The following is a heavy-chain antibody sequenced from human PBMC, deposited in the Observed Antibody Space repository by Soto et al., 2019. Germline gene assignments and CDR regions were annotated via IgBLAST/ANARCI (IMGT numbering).Heavy chain of an antibody. Sequence: SETLSPTCAVYGGSFSGYYWSWIRQPPGKGLEWMGEINHSGSTNYNPSLKSRVTISVDTYKNQFSLKLSFVTAADTAVYYCERGGKLIWFGELSHFRVFSHIFDYWGQGNLVTVSS. CDR1: GGSFSGYY. CDR3: ERGGKLIWFGELSHFRVFSHIFDY. CDR2: INHSGST. J-gene: IGHJ4*02. D-gene: IGHD3-10*01. V-gene: IGHV4-34*01.